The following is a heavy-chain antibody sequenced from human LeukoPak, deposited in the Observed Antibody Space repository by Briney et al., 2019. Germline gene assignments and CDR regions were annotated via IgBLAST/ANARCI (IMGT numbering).Heavy chain of an antibody. Sequence: GGSLRLSCAAPGFTFTNYNMHWVRQTPGKGLQWVAAILYDGSKKYYADSVKGRFSVYRDNSNYTLYLQMNSLKTEDTAVYSCANFDGDSQAFHIWGQGTMVTVSS. CDR1: GFTFTNYN. D-gene: IGHD3-9*01. V-gene: IGHV3-30*18. CDR2: ILYDGSKK. CDR3: ANFDGDSQAFHI. J-gene: IGHJ3*02.